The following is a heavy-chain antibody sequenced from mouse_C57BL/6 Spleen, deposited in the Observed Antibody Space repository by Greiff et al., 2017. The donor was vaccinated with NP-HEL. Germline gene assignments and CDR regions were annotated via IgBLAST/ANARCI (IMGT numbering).Heavy chain of an antibody. Sequence: VHVKQSGAELVKPGASVKLSCSASGFNIKDYYMHWVKQRTEQGLEWIGRIDPEDGETKYAPEFQGKATITADTSSNTAYLQLSSLTSEDTAVYYCARYYGSFDYWGQGTTLTVSS. CDR3: ARYYGSFDY. J-gene: IGHJ2*01. CDR1: GFNIKDYY. CDR2: IDPEDGET. D-gene: IGHD1-1*01. V-gene: IGHV14-2*01.